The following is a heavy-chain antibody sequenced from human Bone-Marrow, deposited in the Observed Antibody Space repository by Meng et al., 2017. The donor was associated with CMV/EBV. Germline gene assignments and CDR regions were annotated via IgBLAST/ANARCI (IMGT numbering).Heavy chain of an antibody. J-gene: IGHJ6*02. CDR2: IRNDGSNK. CDR3: ARQYYDFWSGYYNYGMDV. V-gene: IGHV3-30*02. CDR1: GFTFSRYT. D-gene: IGHD3-3*01. Sequence: GGSLRLSCAVSGFTFSRYTMVWVRQAPGKGLEWVSFIRNDGSNKYYEDPVKGRFTVSRDNSKNTLYLQMNSLRAEDTAVYYCARQYYDFWSGYYNYGMDVWGQGTTVTVSS.